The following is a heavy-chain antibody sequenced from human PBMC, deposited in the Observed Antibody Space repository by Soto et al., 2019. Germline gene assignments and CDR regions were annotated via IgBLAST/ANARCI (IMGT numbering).Heavy chain of an antibody. CDR1: GGSISSGGYS. Sequence: SETLSLTCVVSGGSISSGGYSWSWIRQPPGKGLVWIGYIYHSGSTYYNPSLKSRVTISVDRSKNQFSLKLSSVTAADTAVYYCGRGPDYWGQGTLVTGSS. V-gene: IGHV4-30-2*01. J-gene: IGHJ4*02. CDR3: GRGPDY. CDR2: IYHSGST.